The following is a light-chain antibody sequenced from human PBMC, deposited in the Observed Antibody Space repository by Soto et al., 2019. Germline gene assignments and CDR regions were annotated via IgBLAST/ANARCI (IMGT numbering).Light chain of an antibody. CDR1: SSDVGGYNY. Sequence: QSALTQPASVSGSPGQSITISCTGTSSDVGGYNYVSWFQQHPGKAPKLIIYDVSARPSGVSNRFSGSKSGNTASLTISGLQAEDEADYYCSLYTPSGFGFGPGTKLTVL. V-gene: IGLV2-14*01. CDR3: SLYTPSGFG. J-gene: IGLJ1*01. CDR2: DVS.